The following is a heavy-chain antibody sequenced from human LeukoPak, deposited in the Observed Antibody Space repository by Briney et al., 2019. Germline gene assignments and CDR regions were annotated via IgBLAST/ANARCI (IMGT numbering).Heavy chain of an antibody. J-gene: IGHJ4*02. V-gene: IGHV1-69*05. Sequence: ASVKVSCKASGGTFSSYAISWVRQAPGQGLEWMGGIIPIFGTANYAQKFQGRDTITTDESTSTAYMELSSLRSEDTAVYYCARAWYACSTSCSFDYWGQGTLVTVSS. CDR1: GGTFSSYA. CDR3: ARAWYACSTSCSFDY. CDR2: IIPIFGTA. D-gene: IGHD2-2*01.